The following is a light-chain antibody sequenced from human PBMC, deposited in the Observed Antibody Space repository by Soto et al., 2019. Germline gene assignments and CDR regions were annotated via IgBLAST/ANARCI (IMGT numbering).Light chain of an antibody. V-gene: IGKV3-15*01. CDR2: GAT. CDR3: QQYGGWPRT. Sequence: EIVLTQSPATLYVSPGGRATLSCRASQNVMYNLAWYQQKPGQAPRLLVYGATTRATDAPPRFRGSGSGTEFSLTISSLQSEDFATYYCQQYGGWPRTFGPGSRVEIK. J-gene: IGKJ1*01. CDR1: QNVMYN.